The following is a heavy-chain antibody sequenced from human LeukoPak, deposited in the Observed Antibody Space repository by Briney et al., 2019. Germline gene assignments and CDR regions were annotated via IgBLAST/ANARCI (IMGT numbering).Heavy chain of an antibody. D-gene: IGHD2-2*01. J-gene: IGHJ3*02. CDR3: AKGIVPAPNGAFDI. CDR2: ISGSGAST. V-gene: IGHV3-23*01. Sequence: GGSLRLSCAGSGFTFSTYAMSWVRQAPGKGLEWVSVISGSGASTYYADSVKGRLTISRDNSKNTLYLQMNSLRAEDTAVYYCAKGIVPAPNGAFDIWGQGTMVTVSS. CDR1: GFTFSTYA.